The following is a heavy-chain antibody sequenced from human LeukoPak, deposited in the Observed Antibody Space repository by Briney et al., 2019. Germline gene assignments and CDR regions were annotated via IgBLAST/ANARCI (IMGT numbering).Heavy chain of an antibody. CDR1: GGSISSYY. V-gene: IGHV4-4*09. CDR2: IYTSGST. Sequence: SETLSLTCTVSGGSISSYYWSWIRQPPGEGLEWIGYIYTSGSTNYNPSLKSRVTISVDTSKNQFSLKLSSVTAADTAVYYCARMNYDFWSGYPMGFDYWGQGTLVTVSS. CDR3: ARMNYDFWSGYPMGFDY. D-gene: IGHD3-3*01. J-gene: IGHJ4*02.